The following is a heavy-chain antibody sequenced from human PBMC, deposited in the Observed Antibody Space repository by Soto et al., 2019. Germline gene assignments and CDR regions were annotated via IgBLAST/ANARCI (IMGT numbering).Heavy chain of an antibody. D-gene: IGHD3-22*01. CDR2: MNPNSGNT. V-gene: IGHV1-8*01. Sequence: GASVKVSCKASGYTFTSYDINWVRQATGQGLEWMGWMNPNSGNTGYAQKFQGRVTMTRNTSISTAYMELSSLRSEDTAVYYCARATRTPELPKYYYDSSGYYPSDYWGQGTLVTVSS. J-gene: IGHJ4*02. CDR3: ARATRTPELPKYYYDSSGYYPSDY. CDR1: GYTFTSYD.